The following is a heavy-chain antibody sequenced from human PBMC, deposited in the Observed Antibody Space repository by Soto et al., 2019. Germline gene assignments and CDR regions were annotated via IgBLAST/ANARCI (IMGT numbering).Heavy chain of an antibody. CDR3: ARACITIFGVFTEEYYFGY. CDR1: GYTFTDYY. D-gene: IGHD3-3*01. CDR2: INPNSGGT. J-gene: IGHJ4*02. Sequence: ASVKVSCKASGYTFTDYYIHWVRQAPGQGLEWMGWINPNSGGTNSARKFQGWVTMTRDTSISTAYMELSSLRSDDTTVFYCARACITIFGVFTEEYYFGYWGQGTLVTVAS. V-gene: IGHV1-2*04.